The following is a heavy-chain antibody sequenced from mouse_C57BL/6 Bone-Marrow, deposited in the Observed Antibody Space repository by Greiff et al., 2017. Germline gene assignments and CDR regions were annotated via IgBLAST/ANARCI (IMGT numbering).Heavy chain of an antibody. CDR1: GFTFNTYA. D-gene: IGHD1-1*01. J-gene: IGHJ4*01. CDR3: VRDPDYYGSYYYAMDY. Sequence: EVQRVESGGGLVQPKGSLKLSCAASGFTFNTYAMHWVRQAPGKGLEWVARIRSKSSNYATYYADSVKDRFTISRDDSQSMLYLQMNNLKTEDTAMYYCVRDPDYYGSYYYAMDYWGQGTSVTVSS. V-gene: IGHV10-3*01. CDR2: IRSKSSNYAT.